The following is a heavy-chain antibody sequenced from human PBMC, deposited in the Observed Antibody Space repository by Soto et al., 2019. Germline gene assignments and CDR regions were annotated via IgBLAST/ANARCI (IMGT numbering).Heavy chain of an antibody. Sequence: GSLRLSCAASGLTFSNAWMNWVRQAPGKGLEWVGRIKSKTDGGTTDYAAPVKGRFTISRDDSKNALFLQMSSLKTEDTAIYYCTTDRQWLAPFDCWGQGTLVTVSS. CDR3: TTDRQWLAPFDC. D-gene: IGHD6-19*01. V-gene: IGHV3-15*01. CDR1: GLTFSNAW. CDR2: IKSKTDGGTT. J-gene: IGHJ4*02.